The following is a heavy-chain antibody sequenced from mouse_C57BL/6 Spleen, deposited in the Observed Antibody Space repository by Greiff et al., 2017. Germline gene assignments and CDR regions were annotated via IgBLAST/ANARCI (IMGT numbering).Heavy chain of an antibody. Sequence: DVKLVESGGGLVKPGGSLKLSCAASGFTFSSYAMSWVRQTPEKRLEWVATISDGGSYTYYPDNVKGRFTISRDNAKNNLYLQMSHLKSEDTAMYYCARDGKRYAIDYWGKGTSVTVSS. CDR2: ISDGGSYT. D-gene: IGHD2-1*01. J-gene: IGHJ4*01. CDR3: ARDGKRYAIDY. CDR1: GFTFSSYA. V-gene: IGHV5-4*01.